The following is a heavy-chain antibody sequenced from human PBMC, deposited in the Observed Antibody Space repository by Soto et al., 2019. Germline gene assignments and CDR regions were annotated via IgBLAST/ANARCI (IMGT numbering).Heavy chain of an antibody. CDR3: ARGGGAYYYGSGSKGDNWFDP. Sequence: QVQLVQSGAEVKKPGASVKVSCKASGYTFTSYGISWVRQAPGQGLEWMGWISAYNGNTNYAQKLQGRVTMTTDTPTSTAYMEVRSMRSDDTAVYYCARGGGAYYYGSGSKGDNWFDPWGQGTLVTVSS. V-gene: IGHV1-18*01. CDR2: ISAYNGNT. D-gene: IGHD3-10*01. J-gene: IGHJ5*02. CDR1: GYTFTSYG.